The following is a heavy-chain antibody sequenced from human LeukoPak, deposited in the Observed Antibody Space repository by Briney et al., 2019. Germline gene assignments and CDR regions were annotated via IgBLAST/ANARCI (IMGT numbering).Heavy chain of an antibody. CDR1: GYTFTSYS. Sequence: ASVKVSCKASGYTFTSYSIHWVRQAPGQGLEWMGIINPSGGSTIYAQKFQGRVTLTRDTSTSTVYMELSSLRSEDTAVYYCARDLAVVVAEYYFDYWGQGTLVTVSS. D-gene: IGHD2-15*01. V-gene: IGHV1-46*01. J-gene: IGHJ4*02. CDR3: ARDLAVVVAEYYFDY. CDR2: INPSGGST.